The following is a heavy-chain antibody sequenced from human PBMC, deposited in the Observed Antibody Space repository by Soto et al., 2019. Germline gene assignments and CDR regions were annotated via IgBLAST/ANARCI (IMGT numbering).Heavy chain of an antibody. V-gene: IGHV4-39*01. J-gene: IGHJ6*02. CDR2: IYYSGST. Sequence: TSETLSLTCTLSGGSISSRSYYWGWIRQPPGKGLEWIASIYYSGSTYYNPSLKSRVTVSVDTSKNQFSLKLSSVTAADTAVYYCYADPNAVMDVWGQGTTVTVSS. CDR1: GGSISSRSYY. CDR3: YADPNAVMDV.